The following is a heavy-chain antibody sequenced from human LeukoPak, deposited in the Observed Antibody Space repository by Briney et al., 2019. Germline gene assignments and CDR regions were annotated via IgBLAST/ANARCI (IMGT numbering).Heavy chain of an antibody. V-gene: IGHV1-69*13. J-gene: IGHJ6*03. CDR1: GGTFSSYA. Sequence: GASVKVSCKASGGTFSSYAISWVRQAPGQGLEWMGGIIPIFGTANYAQKFQGRVTITADESTSTAYMELSSLRSEDTAVYYCARVVLSSSGPEPLNYYYYMDVWGKGTTVTISS. D-gene: IGHD6-19*01. CDR3: ARVVLSSSGPEPLNYYYYMDV. CDR2: IIPIFGTA.